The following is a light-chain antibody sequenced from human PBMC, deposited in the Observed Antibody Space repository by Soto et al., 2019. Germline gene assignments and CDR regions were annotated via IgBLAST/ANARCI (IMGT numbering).Light chain of an antibody. CDR1: SSDVGGYNY. Sequence: QSVLTQPPSASGSPGQSVTISCTGTSSDVGGYNYVSWYQQYPGKVPKLMVYEVNKRPSGVTHRFSGSKSGNTASLTVSEHEDEDEDDYYCTSYAGGNNVFGTGTNLTVL. CDR3: TSYAGGNNV. J-gene: IGLJ1*01. CDR2: EVN. V-gene: IGLV2-8*01.